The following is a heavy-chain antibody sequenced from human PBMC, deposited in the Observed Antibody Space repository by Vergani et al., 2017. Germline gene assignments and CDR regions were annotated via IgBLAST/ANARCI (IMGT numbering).Heavy chain of an antibody. J-gene: IGHJ4*02. D-gene: IGHD3-10*01. Sequence: QVQLQQWGAGLLKPSETLSLTCAVYGGSFSGYYWSWIRQPPGKGLEWIGEINHSGSTNYNPSLKSRVTISVDTSKNQFSLKLSSVTAADTAVYYCASGGPMYYYGSGSYYRAPKYFDYWGQGTLVTVSS. CDR3: ASGGPMYYYGSGSYYRAPKYFDY. V-gene: IGHV4-34*01. CDR1: GGSFSGYY. CDR2: INHSGST.